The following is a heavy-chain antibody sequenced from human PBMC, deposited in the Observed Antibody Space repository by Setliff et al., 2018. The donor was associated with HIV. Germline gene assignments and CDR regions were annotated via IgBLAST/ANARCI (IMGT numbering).Heavy chain of an antibody. J-gene: IGHJ6*03. Sequence: SETLSLTCAVYGGSFSGHYWSWIRQPPGKGLEWIGEINHSGSTNYNPSLKSRVTISVDTSKNQFSLKLSSVTAADTAVYYCNIYYYYYMDVWGKGTTVTV. CDR3: NIYYYYYMDV. CDR1: GGSFSGHY. V-gene: IGHV4-34*01. CDR2: INHSGST.